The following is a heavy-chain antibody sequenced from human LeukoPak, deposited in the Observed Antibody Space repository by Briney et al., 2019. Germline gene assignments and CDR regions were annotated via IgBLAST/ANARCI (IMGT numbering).Heavy chain of an antibody. Sequence: PGGSLRLSCAASGFTFSSYWMSWVRQAPGKGLEWVANIKQDGSEKYYVDSVKGRFTISRDNAKNSLYLQMNSLRAEDTAVYYCARGPLRFYYYFDYWGQGTLVTVSS. CDR2: IKQDGSEK. J-gene: IGHJ4*02. V-gene: IGHV3-7*01. D-gene: IGHD3-16*01. CDR3: ARGPLRFYYYFDY. CDR1: GFTFSSYW.